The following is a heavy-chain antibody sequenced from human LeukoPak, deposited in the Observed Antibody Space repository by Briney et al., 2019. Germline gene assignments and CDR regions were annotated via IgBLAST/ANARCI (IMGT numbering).Heavy chain of an antibody. CDR2: INGSGRD. CDR1: GGSFSGFY. CDR3: ARNFDV. J-gene: IGHJ3*01. V-gene: IGHV4-34*01. Sequence: SETLSLTCAVYGGSFSGFYWSWVRQPPGKGLEWIGDINGSGRDNYKSSLKSRVTISVNTSKNHFSLKLTSVTAADSAVYFCARNFDVWGHGTMVTVSS.